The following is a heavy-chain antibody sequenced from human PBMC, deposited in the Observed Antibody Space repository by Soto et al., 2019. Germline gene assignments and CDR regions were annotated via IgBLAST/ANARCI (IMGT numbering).Heavy chain of an antibody. J-gene: IGHJ4*02. CDR2: IYWNDDK. CDR3: AHRAVYDFWSGYSFTNFDY. V-gene: IGHV2-5*01. Sequence: QTTLKESGPTLVKPTQTLTLTCTFSGFSLSTSGVGVGWIRQPPGKALEWLALIYWNDDKRYSPSLKSRLTITKDTSKNQVVLTMTNMDPVDTATYYCAHRAVYDFWSGYSFTNFDYWGQGTLVTVSS. D-gene: IGHD3-3*01. CDR1: GFSLSTSGVG.